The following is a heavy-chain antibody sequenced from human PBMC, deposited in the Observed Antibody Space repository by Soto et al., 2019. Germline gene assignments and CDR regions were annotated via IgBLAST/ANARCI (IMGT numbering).Heavy chain of an antibody. CDR3: AKDMVYGGSAYAFDI. J-gene: IGHJ3*02. D-gene: IGHD2-15*01. CDR1: GFTFDDYA. Sequence: EVQLVESGGGLVQPGRSLRLSCAASGFTFDDYAMHWVRQAPGKGLEWVSGISWNSGSIGYEDSVKGRFTISTDNAKNSLYLQMNRLRAEDTALYYCAKDMVYGGSAYAFDIWGQGTMVTVSS. V-gene: IGHV3-9*01. CDR2: ISWNSGSI.